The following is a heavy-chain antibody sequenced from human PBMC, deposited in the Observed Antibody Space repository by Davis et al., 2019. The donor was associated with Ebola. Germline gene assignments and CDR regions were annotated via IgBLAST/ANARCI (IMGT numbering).Heavy chain of an antibody. CDR2: INHSGST. D-gene: IGHD6-19*01. CDR3: ARASGWYDRIDY. V-gene: IGHV4-34*01. Sequence: SETLSLTCAVYGGSFSGYYWSWIRQPPGKGLEWLGEINHSGSTNYNPSLKSRVPISVDTSKNQFSLKLSSVTAADTAVYYCARASGWYDRIDYWGQGTLVTVSS. CDR1: GGSFSGYY. J-gene: IGHJ4*02.